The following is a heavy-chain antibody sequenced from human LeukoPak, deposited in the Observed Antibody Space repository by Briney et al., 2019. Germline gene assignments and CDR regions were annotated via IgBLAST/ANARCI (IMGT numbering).Heavy chain of an antibody. Sequence: GASVKVSCKASGYTFTSYDVNWVRQATGQGLEWMGWVSPNSANTAYAQKFQGRVTMTRNTSISTAYMELSSLRSEDTAVYYCAIKLSSGGYWGHGTLVTVSS. V-gene: IGHV1-8*01. D-gene: IGHD3-22*01. CDR3: AIKLSSGGY. J-gene: IGHJ4*01. CDR1: GYTFTSYD. CDR2: VSPNSANT.